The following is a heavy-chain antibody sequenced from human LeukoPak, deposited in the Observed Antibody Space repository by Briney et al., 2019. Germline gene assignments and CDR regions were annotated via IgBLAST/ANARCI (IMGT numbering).Heavy chain of an antibody. V-gene: IGHV4-31*03. CDR3: ARDNGDYRSIYYYMDV. J-gene: IGHJ6*03. Sequence: PSQTLSFTCTVSGGSINSGGSYWSWIRQHPGKGLEWIGCIYYSWSSYYNPSLKSRVTLSLDTSKNQFSLKLSSVTAADTAVYYCARDNGDYRSIYYYMDVWGKGTTVTVSS. CDR2: IYYSWSS. CDR1: GGSINSGGSY. D-gene: IGHD4-11*01.